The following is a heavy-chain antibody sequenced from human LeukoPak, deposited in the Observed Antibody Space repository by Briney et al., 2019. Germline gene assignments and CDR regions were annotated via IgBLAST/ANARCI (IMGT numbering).Heavy chain of an antibody. CDR1: GYTFTSYG. J-gene: IGHJ4*02. D-gene: IGHD3-22*01. Sequence: ASVKVSCKASGYTFTSYGTSWVRQAPGQGLEWMGWISAYNGNTNYAQKLQGRVTMTTDTSTSTAYMELRSLRSDDTAVYYCARDFAYYDSSGYLRFDYWGQGTLVTVSS. V-gene: IGHV1-18*01. CDR2: ISAYNGNT. CDR3: ARDFAYYDSSGYLRFDY.